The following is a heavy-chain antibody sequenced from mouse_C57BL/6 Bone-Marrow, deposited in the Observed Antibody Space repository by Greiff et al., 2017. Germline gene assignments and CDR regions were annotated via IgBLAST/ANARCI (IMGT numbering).Heavy chain of an antibody. CDR3: ASMWYYCSSGAMDY. Sequence: QVQLQQPGAELVKPGASVKMSCKASGYTFTSYWITWVKQRPGQGLEWIGDIYPGSGSTNYTEKFKSKATLTVDTSSSTAYMQLSSLTSEDSAVYYCASMWYYCSSGAMDYWGQGTLVTVSS. J-gene: IGHJ4*01. CDR2: IYPGSGST. CDR1: GYTFTSYW. D-gene: IGHD1-1*01. V-gene: IGHV1-55*01.